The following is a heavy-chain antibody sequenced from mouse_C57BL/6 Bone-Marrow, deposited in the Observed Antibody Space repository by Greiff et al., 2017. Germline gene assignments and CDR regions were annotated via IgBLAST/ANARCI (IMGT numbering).Heavy chain of an antibody. D-gene: IGHD2-4*01. CDR1: GFTFSRYA. J-gene: IGHJ3*01. CDR2: ISSGGDYI. Sequence: EVQLQESGEGLVKPGGSLKLSCAASGFTFSRYAMSWVRQTPEKRPEWVAYISSGGDYIYYADTVTGRFTISRYNARNTLYLQMSSLKSEDTAIYYCTRDRIRYDYGAWFAYWGQGTLVTVSA. CDR3: TRDRIRYDYGAWFAY. V-gene: IGHV5-9-1*02.